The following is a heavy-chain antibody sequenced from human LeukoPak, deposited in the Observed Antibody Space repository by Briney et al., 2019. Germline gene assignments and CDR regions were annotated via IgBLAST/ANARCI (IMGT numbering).Heavy chain of an antibody. CDR1: GGSFSGYY. J-gene: IGHJ4*02. Sequence: SQTLSLTCAVYGGSFSGYYWSWIRQPPGKGLEWIGEINHSGSTNYNPSLKSRVTISVDTSKNQFSLKLSSVTAADTAVYYCASNGYCSGGSCYWGHDYWGQGTLVTVSS. D-gene: IGHD2-15*01. CDR3: ASNGYCSGGSCYWGHDY. V-gene: IGHV4-34*01. CDR2: INHSGST.